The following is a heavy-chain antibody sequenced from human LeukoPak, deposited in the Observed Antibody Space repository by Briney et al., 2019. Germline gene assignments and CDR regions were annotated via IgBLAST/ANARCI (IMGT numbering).Heavy chain of an antibody. V-gene: IGHV3-48*04. CDR2: ISSSSSTI. J-gene: IGHJ6*02. CDR1: GFTFSSYS. D-gene: IGHD1-26*01. Sequence: GGSLRLSCAASGFTFSSYSMNWVRQAPGKGLEWVSYISSSSSTIYYADSVKGRFTISRDNAKNSLYLQMNSLRAEDTAVYYCARGGGGSYSSYYYYYYGMDVWGQGTTVTVSS. CDR3: ARGGGGSYSSYYYYYYGMDV.